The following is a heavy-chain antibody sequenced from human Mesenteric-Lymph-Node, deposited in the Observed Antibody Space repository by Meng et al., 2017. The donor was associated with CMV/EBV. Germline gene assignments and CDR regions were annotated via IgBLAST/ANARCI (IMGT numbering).Heavy chain of an antibody. CDR2: IYYSGRT. D-gene: IGHD2-21*02. V-gene: IGHV4-31*02. CDR3: ARDKYLASMGVTWFDP. Sequence: GSISTGGYYWNWIRQHTEKGLEWIGYIYYSGRTYYNPSLKSRVTISVDTSKNQFSLKLSSVTAADTAVYYCARDKYLASMGVTWFDPWGQGTLVTVSS. J-gene: IGHJ5*02. CDR1: GSISTGGYY.